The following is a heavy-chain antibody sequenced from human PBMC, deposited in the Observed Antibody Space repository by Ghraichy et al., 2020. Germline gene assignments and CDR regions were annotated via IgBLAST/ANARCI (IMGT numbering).Heavy chain of an antibody. V-gene: IGHV4-30-2*01. D-gene: IGHD3-22*01. CDR3: DRSTDYYDTSGQDAFDT. J-gene: IGHJ3*02. CDR2: VYHSGST. Sequence: WIGYVYHSGSTYYKPSLRSRVVISLDRSKNQFSLKLSSVTAADTAVYYFDRSTDYYDTSGQDAFDTCGQGTMVTVSS.